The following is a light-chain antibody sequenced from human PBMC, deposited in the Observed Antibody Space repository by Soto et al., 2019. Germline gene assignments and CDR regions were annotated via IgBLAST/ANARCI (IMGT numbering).Light chain of an antibody. CDR3: QHYNTHSPT. J-gene: IGKJ1*01. CDR1: QTISSW. V-gene: IGKV1-5*03. CDR2: KAS. Sequence: DIQMTQSPSTLSGSVGERVTITCRASQTISSWLAWYQQKPGKAPKLLIYKASTLKSGVPSRFSGSGSGTEFTLTISSLQPDDFATFYCQHYNTHSPTFGQGTKVDIK.